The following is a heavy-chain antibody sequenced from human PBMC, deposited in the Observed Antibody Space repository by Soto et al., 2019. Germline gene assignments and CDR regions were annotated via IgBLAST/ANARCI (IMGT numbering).Heavy chain of an antibody. Sequence: GGSLRLSCAASGFTFSSYAMSWVRQAPGKGLEWVSAISGSGGSTYYADSVKGRFTISRDNSKNTLYLQMNSLRAEDTAVYYCARDRCSGGSCYVYYYYMDVWGKGTTVTVSS. CDR3: ARDRCSGGSCYVYYYYMDV. CDR1: GFTFSSYA. J-gene: IGHJ6*03. V-gene: IGHV3-23*01. CDR2: ISGSGGST. D-gene: IGHD2-15*01.